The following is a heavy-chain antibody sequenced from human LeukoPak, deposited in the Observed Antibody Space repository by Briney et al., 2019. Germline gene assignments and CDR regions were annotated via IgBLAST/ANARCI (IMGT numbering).Heavy chain of an antibody. V-gene: IGHV3-48*04. CDR3: ARDWYSSGY. CDR1: GFTFSSYS. J-gene: IGHJ4*02. D-gene: IGHD6-19*01. Sequence: GGSLRLSCAASGFTFSSYSMNWVRQAPGKGLEWVSYISSSSSTIYYADSVKGRFTISRDNAKNSLYLQMNSLRAEDTAVYYCARDWYSSGYWGQGTLVTVSS. CDR2: ISSSSSTI.